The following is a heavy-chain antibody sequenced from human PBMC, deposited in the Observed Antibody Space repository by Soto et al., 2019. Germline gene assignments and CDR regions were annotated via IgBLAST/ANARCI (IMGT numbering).Heavy chain of an antibody. CDR1: GGSISSSSYY. CDR2: IYYSGST. J-gene: IGHJ6*02. CDR3: ARHHVDDFWTARYYYCGMDV. Sequence: PSETLSLTCTVSGGSISSSSYYWGWIRQPPGKGLEWIGSIYYSGSTYYNPSLKSRVTISVDTSKNQFSLKLSSVTAADTAVYYCARHHVDDFWTARYYYCGMDVWGQGTTVTVSS. V-gene: IGHV4-39*01. D-gene: IGHD3-3*01.